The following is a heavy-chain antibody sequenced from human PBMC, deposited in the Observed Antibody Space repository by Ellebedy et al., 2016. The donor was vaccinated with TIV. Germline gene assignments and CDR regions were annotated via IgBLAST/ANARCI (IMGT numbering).Heavy chain of an antibody. V-gene: IGHV1-18*01. D-gene: IGHD6-19*01. CDR2: ISAYNGNT. CDR1: HYTFSNYG. J-gene: IGHJ4*02. Sequence: AASVKVSCKTFHYTFSNYGVSWVRQAPGQGLEWMGWISAYNGNTIYAQKFQGRVTMTTDTSTTTVYMDLRSLRSDDTAVYYCAREGVAGMFYFDFWGQGTLVTVSS. CDR3: AREGVAGMFYFDF.